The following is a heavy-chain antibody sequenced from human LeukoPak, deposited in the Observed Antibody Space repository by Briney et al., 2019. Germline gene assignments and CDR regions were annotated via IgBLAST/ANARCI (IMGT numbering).Heavy chain of an antibody. V-gene: IGHV1-69*01. D-gene: IGHD5-12*01. CDR2: IIPIFGTA. J-gene: IGHJ4*02. CDR3: AGAGGYSGYDYYFDY. CDR1: GGTFSSYA. Sequence: GSSVKVSCKASGGTFSSYAISWVRQAPGQGLEWTGGIIPIFGTANYAQKFQGRVTITADESTSTAYMELSSLRSEDTAVYYCAGAGGYSGYDYYFDYWGQGTLVTVSS.